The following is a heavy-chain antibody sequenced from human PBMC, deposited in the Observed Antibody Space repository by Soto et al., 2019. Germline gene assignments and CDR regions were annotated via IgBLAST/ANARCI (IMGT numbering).Heavy chain of an antibody. J-gene: IGHJ4*01. CDR2: IFSNDEK. D-gene: IGHD3-22*01. V-gene: IGHV2-26*01. CDR1: GFSLRNSRMG. Sequence: QVTLKESGPVLVKPTEPLTLTCTVSGFSLRNSRMGVSWIRQPPGKALEWLAHIFSNDEKSYSTSLKSRLTISKDTSKSQVVLTMTNMDPVDTATYYCARIPYDSTGYYSPYWGQGTLVTVST. CDR3: ARIPYDSTGYYSPY.